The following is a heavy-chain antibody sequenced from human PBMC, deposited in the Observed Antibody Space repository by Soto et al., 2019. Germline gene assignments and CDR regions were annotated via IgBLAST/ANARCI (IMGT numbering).Heavy chain of an antibody. J-gene: IGHJ4*02. CDR3: ARDAAAGLNDY. V-gene: IGHV1-18*01. Sequence: QVQLVQSGAEVKKPGASVKVSCKASGYTFTSYAISWVRQAPGQGLEWMGWISAYNGNTNYAQNFQGRVTMTTDTSTTTAYMERRSLRSDDTAGYYCARDAAAGLNDYWGQGTLVTVSS. D-gene: IGHD6-13*01. CDR1: GYTFTSYA. CDR2: ISAYNGNT.